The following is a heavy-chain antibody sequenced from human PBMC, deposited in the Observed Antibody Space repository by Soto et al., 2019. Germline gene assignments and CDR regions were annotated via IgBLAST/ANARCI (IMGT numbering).Heavy chain of an antibody. CDR1: GGTFRSYA. V-gene: IGHV1-69*13. CDR3: ARGLEMATITNYYYGMDV. J-gene: IGHJ6*02. D-gene: IGHD5-12*01. CDR2: IIPIFGTT. Sequence: SMKVSCKASGGTFRSYAISWVRQAPGQGLEWKGGIIPIFGTTKYAQKLQGGVTITADESTSTAYMELSSLRSEDTAVYYCARGLEMATITNYYYGMDVWGQGTTVTVSS.